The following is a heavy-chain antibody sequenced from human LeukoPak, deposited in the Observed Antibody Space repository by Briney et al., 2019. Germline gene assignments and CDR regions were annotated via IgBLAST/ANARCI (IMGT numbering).Heavy chain of an antibody. J-gene: IGHJ4*02. D-gene: IGHD4-17*01. CDR2: IKQDGSEK. CDR1: GFTFSSYW. V-gene: IGHV3-7*01. Sequence: GGSLRLSCAASGFTFSSYWMSWVRQAPGKGLERVANIKQDGSEKYYVDSVKGRFTISRDNATKSLYLLMNSLRAEDTAVYYCARDDTVTTRVGFIDWGQGTLVTVSS. CDR3: ARDDTVTTRVGFID.